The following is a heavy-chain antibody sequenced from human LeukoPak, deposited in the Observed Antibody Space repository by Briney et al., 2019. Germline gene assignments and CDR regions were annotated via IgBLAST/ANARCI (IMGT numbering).Heavy chain of an antibody. CDR3: ASLQLGSGRRYYYYGMDV. CDR2: INHSGST. Sequence: PSETLSLTCAVYGGSFSGYYWSWIRQPPGKGLEWIGEINHSGSTNYNPSLKSRVTISVDTSKNQFSLKLSSVTAADTAVYYCASLQLGSGRRYYYYGMDVWGQGTTVTVSS. D-gene: IGHD3-10*01. J-gene: IGHJ6*02. V-gene: IGHV4-34*01. CDR1: GGSFSGYY.